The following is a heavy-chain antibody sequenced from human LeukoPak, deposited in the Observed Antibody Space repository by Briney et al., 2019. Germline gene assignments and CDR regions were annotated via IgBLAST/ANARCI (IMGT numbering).Heavy chain of an antibody. CDR1: GFTFSSYW. D-gene: IGHD6-13*01. CDR3: ARARGTAAALEVDY. Sequence: GGSLRLSCAASGFTFSSYWMTWVRQAPGKGLEWVANIKQDGSEKYCVDSVKGRFTISRDNAKNSLYLQMNSLRAEDTAVYSCARARGTAAALEVDYWGQGTLVTVSS. J-gene: IGHJ4*02. CDR2: IKQDGSEK. V-gene: IGHV3-7*03.